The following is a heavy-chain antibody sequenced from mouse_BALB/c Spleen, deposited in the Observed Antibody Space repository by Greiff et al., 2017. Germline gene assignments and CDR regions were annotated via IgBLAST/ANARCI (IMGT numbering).Heavy chain of an antibody. CDR1: GFSLTSYG. Sequence: QVQLKQSGPGLVAPSQSLSITCTVSGFSLTSYGVHWVRQPPGKGLEWLGVIWAGGSTNYNSALMSRLSISKDNSKSQVFLKMNSLQTDDTAMYYCAREGDMGLPYYFDYWGQGTTLTVSS. D-gene: IGHD2-4*01. CDR3: AREGDMGLPYYFDY. J-gene: IGHJ2*01. V-gene: IGHV2-9*02. CDR2: IWAGGST.